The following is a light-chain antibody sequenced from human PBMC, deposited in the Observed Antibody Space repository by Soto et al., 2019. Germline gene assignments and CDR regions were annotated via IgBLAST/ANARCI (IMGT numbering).Light chain of an antibody. Sequence: EIVMTQSPATLSVSPGERATLSCRASQGIKDYVAWFQQKPGQAPRLLIYGASTRATAIPARFSGSGSGTEFTLSISSLQSEDFAVYYCQQYNNWPRTFGQGTKV. V-gene: IGKV3-15*01. J-gene: IGKJ1*01. CDR3: QQYNNWPRT. CDR2: GAS. CDR1: QGIKDY.